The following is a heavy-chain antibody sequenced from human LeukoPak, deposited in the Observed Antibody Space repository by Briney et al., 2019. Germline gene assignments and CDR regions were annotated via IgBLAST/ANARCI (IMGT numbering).Heavy chain of an antibody. CDR2: INHSGST. CDR1: GGSFSGYY. Sequence: SETLSLTCAVYGGSFSGYYWSWIRQPPGKGLEWIGEINHSGSTNYNPSLKSRVTISVDTSKNQFSLKLSSVTAADTAVYYCAKLKGMRRGFYYYMDVWGKGPRSPSP. J-gene: IGHJ6*03. V-gene: IGHV4-34*01. CDR3: AKLKGMRRGFYYYMDV. D-gene: IGHD2-15*01.